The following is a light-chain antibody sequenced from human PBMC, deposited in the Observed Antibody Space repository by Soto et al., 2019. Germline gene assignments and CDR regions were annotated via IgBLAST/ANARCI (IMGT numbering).Light chain of an antibody. CDR2: GAS. CDR1: QSLSSSS. V-gene: IGKV3-20*01. Sequence: EIVLTQSPGTLSLSPGERATLSCRASQSLSSSSLAWYQQKFGQAPRLLISGASNRAADIPDRFSGSVSGTDFTLAISRLEPEDFAVYYCQHYGGAPLTFGQGTRLEIK. CDR3: QHYGGAPLT. J-gene: IGKJ5*01.